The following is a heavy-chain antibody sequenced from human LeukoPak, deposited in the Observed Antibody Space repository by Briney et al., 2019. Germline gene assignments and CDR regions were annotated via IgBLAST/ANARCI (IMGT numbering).Heavy chain of an antibody. CDR1: GFTFSSYA. V-gene: IGHV3-23*01. J-gene: IGHJ4*02. D-gene: IGHD5-24*01. Sequence: GGSLRLSCAASGFTFSSYAMSWVRQVPGKGLEWVSGISGTDGSKYDAESVRGRFTVSRDDSKNTLYLQMTSLRPEDTAMYYCAKDRGFTLRDGGMFDSWGQGTLVTVSS. CDR2: ISGTDGSK. CDR3: AKDRGFTLRDGGMFDS.